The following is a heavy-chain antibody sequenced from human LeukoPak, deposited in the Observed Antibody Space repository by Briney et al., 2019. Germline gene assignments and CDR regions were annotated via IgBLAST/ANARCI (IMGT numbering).Heavy chain of an antibody. V-gene: IGHV1-24*01. CDR1: GYTLTELS. CDR2: FDPENGET. D-gene: IGHD3-16*01. J-gene: IGHJ4*02. CDR3: TRSAMILPYYFDY. Sequence: ASVKVSCRVSGYTLTELSMHWVRQAPGKGLGWMGSFDPENGETLYAQEFQGRVTLTEDTSTDTAYMELSSLRSEDTALYYCTRSAMILPYYFDYWGQGTLVTVSS.